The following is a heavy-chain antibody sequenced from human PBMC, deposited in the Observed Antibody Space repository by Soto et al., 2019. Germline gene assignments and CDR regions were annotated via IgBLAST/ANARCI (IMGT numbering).Heavy chain of an antibody. J-gene: IGHJ6*02. Sequence: ASVKVSCKASGYTFTSYYMHWARQAPGQGLEWMGIINPSGGSTSYAQKFQGRVTMTRDTSTSTVYMELSSLRSEDTAVYYCARDRCSSTSCYTDGMDVWGQGTTVTVSS. CDR1: GYTFTSYY. CDR3: ARDRCSSTSCYTDGMDV. CDR2: INPSGGST. D-gene: IGHD2-2*02. V-gene: IGHV1-46*01.